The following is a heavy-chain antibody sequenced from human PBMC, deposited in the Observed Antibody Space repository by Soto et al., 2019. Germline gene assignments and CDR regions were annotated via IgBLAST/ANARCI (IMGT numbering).Heavy chain of an antibody. V-gene: IGHV1-18*01. CDR2: ISAYNGNT. J-gene: IGHJ4*02. Sequence: ASVKVSCKASGYTFTSYGISWVRQAPGQGLEWMGWISAYNGNTNYAQKLQGRVTMTTDTSTSTAYMELRSLRSDDTAVYYCARVHNGWYETVEYYYFDYWGQGTLVTVSS. CDR3: ARVHNGWYETVEYYYFDY. CDR1: GYTFTSYG. D-gene: IGHD6-19*01.